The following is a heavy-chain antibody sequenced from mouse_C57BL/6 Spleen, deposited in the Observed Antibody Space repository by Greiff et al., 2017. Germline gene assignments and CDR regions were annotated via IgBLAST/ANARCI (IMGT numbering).Heavy chain of an antibody. Sequence: SGAELARPGASVKLSCKASGYTFTSYGISWVKQRTGQGLEWIGEIYPRSGNTYYNEKFKGKATLTADKSSSTAYMELRSLTSEDSAVYFCADYYGRSRDAMDYWGQGTSVTVSS. D-gene: IGHD1-1*01. CDR3: ADYYGRSRDAMDY. J-gene: IGHJ4*01. CDR2: IYPRSGNT. CDR1: GYTFTSYG. V-gene: IGHV1-81*01.